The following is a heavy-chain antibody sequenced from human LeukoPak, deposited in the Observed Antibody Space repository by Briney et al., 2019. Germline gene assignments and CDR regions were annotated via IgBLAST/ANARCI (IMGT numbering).Heavy chain of an antibody. J-gene: IGHJ6*02. CDR2: IYYSGST. D-gene: IGHD6-19*01. Sequence: SETLSLTCTVSGGSISSYYWSWIRQPPGKGLEWIGYIYYSGSTNYNPSLKSRVTISVDTSKNQFSLKLSPVTAADTAVYYCARGYSSGWGYYVMDVWGQGTTVTVSS. V-gene: IGHV4-59*01. CDR1: GGSISSYY. CDR3: ARGYSSGWGYYVMDV.